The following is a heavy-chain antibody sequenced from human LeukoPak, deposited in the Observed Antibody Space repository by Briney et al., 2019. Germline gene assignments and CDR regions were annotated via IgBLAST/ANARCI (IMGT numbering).Heavy chain of an antibody. D-gene: IGHD3-22*01. V-gene: IGHV4-39*07. Sequence: SETLSLTCTVSGGSISSSSYYWGWIRQPPGKGLEWIGSIYYSGSTYYNPSLKSRVTISVDTSKNQFSLKLSSVTAADTAVYYCARGYYYDSSGYYHTPFDYWGQGTLVTVSS. CDR1: GGSISSSSYY. CDR3: ARGYYYDSSGYYHTPFDY. J-gene: IGHJ4*02. CDR2: IYYSGST.